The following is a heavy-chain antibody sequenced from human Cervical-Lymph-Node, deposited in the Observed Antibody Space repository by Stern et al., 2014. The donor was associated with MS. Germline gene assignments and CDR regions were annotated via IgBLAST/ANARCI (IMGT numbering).Heavy chain of an antibody. CDR3: AGGHDYAD. V-gene: IGHV5-51*01. J-gene: IGHJ4*02. CDR2: LFPGDSDT. Sequence: EVQLLQSGAEVKKPGESLKISCKGSGYSFPSYWIGWVRQMPGKGLEWMGILFPGDSDTRYSPSFQGQVTISADMSISTAYMQWSRLKASDTAMYYCAGGHDYADWGQGTLVTVSS. D-gene: IGHD4-17*01. CDR1: GYSFPSYW.